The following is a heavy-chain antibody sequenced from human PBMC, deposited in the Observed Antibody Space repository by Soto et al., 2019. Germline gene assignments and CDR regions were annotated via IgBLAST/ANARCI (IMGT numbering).Heavy chain of an antibody. Sequence: PSETLSLTCTVSGGCISSGGYFWSWIRQPPGKGLEWIGNIFYSGTTYYNPSLKSRVTISVDTSKNQFSLKLSSVTAADTAVYFCARGVLYWGQGTLVTVSS. CDR1: GGCISSGGYF. CDR2: IFYSGTT. J-gene: IGHJ4*02. CDR3: ARGVLY. D-gene: IGHD1-1*01. V-gene: IGHV4-31*03.